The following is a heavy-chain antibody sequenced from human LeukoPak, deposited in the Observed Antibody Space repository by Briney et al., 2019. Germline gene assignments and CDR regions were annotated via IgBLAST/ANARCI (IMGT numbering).Heavy chain of an antibody. CDR3: AREGGRTVAGTFDN. D-gene: IGHD6-19*01. CDR1: GFTFSSYW. Sequence: GGSLRLSCAASGFTFSSYWMNWVRQAPGKGLEWVAFIQYHGRDKYYADSVKGRFTISRDNSKNTLYMEVNSLRAEDTAVYYCAREGGRTVAGTFDNWGQGTLVTVSS. CDR2: IQYHGRDK. V-gene: IGHV3-30*03. J-gene: IGHJ4*02.